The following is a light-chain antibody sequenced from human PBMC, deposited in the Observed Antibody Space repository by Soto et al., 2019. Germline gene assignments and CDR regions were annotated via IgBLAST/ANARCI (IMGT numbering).Light chain of an antibody. CDR1: QSASSSY. J-gene: IGKJ5*01. CDR3: QQYGSSPPIT. CDR2: DAS. V-gene: IGKV3-20*01. Sequence: EIVLPQSPGTLSFSPVSSATTSCRARQSASSSYLAWYQQKPGQAPRLLIYDASTRATGIPDRFSGSGAGTEFTLTISRMEPEDFAVYYCQQYGSSPPITCGQGTQGEIK.